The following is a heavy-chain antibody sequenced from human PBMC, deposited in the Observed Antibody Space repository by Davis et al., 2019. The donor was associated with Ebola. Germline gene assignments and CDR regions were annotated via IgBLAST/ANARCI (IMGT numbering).Heavy chain of an antibody. CDR3: ARVGGYGEYPTVYYFDY. Sequence: MPSETLSLTCTVSGGSISSYYWSWIRQPPGKGLEWIGYIYNSGSTTYNPSLKSRVTISQDTSKNHFSLKLSSVTAADTAVYFCARVGGYGEYPTVYYFDYWGQGTQLTVSS. CDR2: IYNSGST. CDR1: GGSISSYY. D-gene: IGHD4-17*01. J-gene: IGHJ4*02. V-gene: IGHV4-59*12.